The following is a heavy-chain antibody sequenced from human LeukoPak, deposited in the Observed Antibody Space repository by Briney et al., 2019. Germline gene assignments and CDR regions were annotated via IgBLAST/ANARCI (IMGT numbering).Heavy chain of an antibody. CDR3: ARLGRWLQLGYFQH. Sequence: GGSLRLSCAVSGFTFSDYYMSWIRQAPGKGLEWVSYISSSGSTIYYADSVKGRFTISRDNAKNSLYLQMNSLRAEDTAVYYCARLGRWLQLGYFQHWGQGTLVSVSS. J-gene: IGHJ1*01. CDR1: GFTFSDYY. D-gene: IGHD5-24*01. V-gene: IGHV3-11*01. CDR2: ISSSGSTI.